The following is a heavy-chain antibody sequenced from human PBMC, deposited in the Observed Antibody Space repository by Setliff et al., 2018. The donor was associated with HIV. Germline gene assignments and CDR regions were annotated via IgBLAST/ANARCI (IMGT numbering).Heavy chain of an antibody. CDR2: IYYSGTT. V-gene: IGHV4-39*01. J-gene: IGHJ4*02. CDR3: ASRPYSYDYSGRVFDF. CDR1: GASIRTGSYY. D-gene: IGHD3-22*01. Sequence: KPSETLSLTCTVSGASIRTGSYYWGWIRQPPGKGLEWIGTIYYSGTTYYNPPVKSRVTISVDTSKNQFSLNLTSVTATDTAVYYCASRPYSYDYSGRVFDFWGQGALVTVSS.